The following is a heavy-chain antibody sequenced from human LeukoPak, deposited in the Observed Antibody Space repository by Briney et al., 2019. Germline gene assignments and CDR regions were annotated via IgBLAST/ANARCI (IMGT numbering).Heavy chain of an antibody. V-gene: IGHV4-59*01. J-gene: IGHJ4*02. CDR1: GGSISSYY. CDR2: IYYSGST. D-gene: IGHD6-6*01. Sequence: PSETLSLTCTVSGGSISSYYWSWIRQPPGKGLEWIGYIYYSGSTNYNPSLKSRVTISVDTSKNQFSLKLSSVTAADTAVYYCARDRGRATYSSSSDYWGQGTLVTVSS. CDR3: ARDRGRATYSSSSDY.